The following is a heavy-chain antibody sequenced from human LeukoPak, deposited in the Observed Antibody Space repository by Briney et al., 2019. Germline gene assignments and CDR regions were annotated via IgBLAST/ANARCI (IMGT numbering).Heavy chain of an antibody. J-gene: IGHJ4*02. CDR3: ARRGAIAAADDY. Sequence: PSETLSRTCAVCGGSFSGYYWSWIRQPPGKGLEWIGEINQSGSTNYNPSLKSRVTISVDTSKNQFSLKLSSVTAADTAVYYCARRGAIAAADDYWGQGTLVTVSS. CDR2: INQSGST. CDR1: GGSFSGYY. V-gene: IGHV4-34*01. D-gene: IGHD6-13*01.